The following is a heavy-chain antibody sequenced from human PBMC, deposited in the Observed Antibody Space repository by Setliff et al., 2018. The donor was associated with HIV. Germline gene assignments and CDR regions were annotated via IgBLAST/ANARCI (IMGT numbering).Heavy chain of an antibody. D-gene: IGHD5-12*01. CDR2: ISSSSSII. CDR1: GFTFSSYS. CDR3: AGAGPLDNYDWYHFDF. Sequence: GGSLRLSCAASGFTFSSYSMNWVRQAPGKGLEWVSYISSSSSIIYYADSVKGRFTISRDNARNSLHLQMNSLRAEDTAVYYCAGAGPLDNYDWYHFDFGGQGTLVTVSS. V-gene: IGHV3-48*01. J-gene: IGHJ4*02.